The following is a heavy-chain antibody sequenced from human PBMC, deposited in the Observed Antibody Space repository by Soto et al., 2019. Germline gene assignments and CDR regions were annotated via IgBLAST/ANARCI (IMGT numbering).Heavy chain of an antibody. V-gene: IGHV3-11*03. CDR2: ISTSSSYT. J-gene: IGHJ4*02. CDR3: ARLRLTGYFDY. CDR1: GFTLSDHY. D-gene: IGHD5-12*01. Sequence: GGSLRLSCAASGFTLSDHYMTWIRQAPGKGLEWLSYISTSSSYTNYADSVKGRFTISRDNAMNSLYLQMNSLRAEDTAVYYCARLRLTGYFDYWGQGTLGIVSS.